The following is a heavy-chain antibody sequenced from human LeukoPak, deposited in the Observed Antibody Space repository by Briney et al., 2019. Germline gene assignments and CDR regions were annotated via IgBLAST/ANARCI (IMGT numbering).Heavy chain of an antibody. CDR1: GGSISSSNW. D-gene: IGHD3-22*01. CDR3: ARDASDVEYYDSSDAFDI. Sequence: SGTLSLTCAVSGGSISSSNWWSWVRQPPGKGLEWIGEIYHSGSTNYNPSLKSRVTISVDKSKNQFSLKLSSVTAADTAVYYCARDASDVEYYDSSDAFDIWGQGIMVTVSS. J-gene: IGHJ3*02. V-gene: IGHV4-4*02. CDR2: IYHSGST.